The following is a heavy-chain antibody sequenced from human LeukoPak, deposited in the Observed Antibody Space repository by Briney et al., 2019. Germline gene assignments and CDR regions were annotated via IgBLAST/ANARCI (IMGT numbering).Heavy chain of an antibody. J-gene: IGHJ4*02. Sequence: GGSLRLSCAASGFTFSSYSMSWVRQAPGKGLEWVSSISSSSSYIYYADSVKDRFTISRDNAKNSLYLQMNSLRAEDTAVYYCARGSSSCFDYWGQGTLVTVSS. CDR3: ARGSSSCFDY. V-gene: IGHV3-21*01. CDR2: ISSSSSYI. D-gene: IGHD2-2*01. CDR1: GFTFSSYS.